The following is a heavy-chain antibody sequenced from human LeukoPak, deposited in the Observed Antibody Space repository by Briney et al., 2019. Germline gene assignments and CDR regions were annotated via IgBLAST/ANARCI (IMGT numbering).Heavy chain of an antibody. D-gene: IGHD4-23*01. CDR3: ARRAGGYSHPYDY. CDR1: GFSFSSYN. V-gene: IGHV3-48*04. CDR2: ISDGGKTK. Sequence: GGSLRLSCAASGFSFSSYNMNWLRQAPGKGLEWVSYISDGGKTKYYADSVKGRFTISRDNAKNSLYLQMNSLRAEDTAVYYCARRAGGYSHPYDYWGQGTLVTVSS. J-gene: IGHJ4*02.